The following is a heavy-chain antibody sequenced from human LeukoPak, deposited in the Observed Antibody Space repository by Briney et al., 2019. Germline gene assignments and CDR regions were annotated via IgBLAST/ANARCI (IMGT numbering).Heavy chain of an antibody. CDR3: ARDRGSSWRSYYFDY. Sequence: ASVKVSCKASGGTFSSYGISWVRQAPGQGLEWMGWISAYNGNTNYAQKLQGRVTMTTDTSTSTAYMELRSLRSDDTAVYYCARDRGSSWRSYYFDYWGQGTLVTVSS. D-gene: IGHD6-13*01. J-gene: IGHJ4*02. CDR2: ISAYNGNT. V-gene: IGHV1-18*01. CDR1: GGTFSSYG.